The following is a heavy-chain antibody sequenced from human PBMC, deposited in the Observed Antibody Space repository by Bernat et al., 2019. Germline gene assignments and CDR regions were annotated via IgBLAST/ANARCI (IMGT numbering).Heavy chain of an antibody. V-gene: IGHV3-21*01. CDR1: GFTFSSYS. CDR3: ARDRRGWPYYFDY. D-gene: IGHD6-19*01. Sequence: EVQLVESGGGLVKPGGSLRLSCAASGFTFSSYSMNWVRQAPGKGLEWVSSISSSSSYIYYADSVKGRFTISRDNAKNSLYLQMNSLRAEDTAVYYCARDRRGWPYYFDYWGQGTLVTVSS. CDR2: ISSSSSYI. J-gene: IGHJ4*02.